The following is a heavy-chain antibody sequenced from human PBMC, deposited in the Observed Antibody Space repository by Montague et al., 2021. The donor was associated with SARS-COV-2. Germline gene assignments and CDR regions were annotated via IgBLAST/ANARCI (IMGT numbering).Heavy chain of an antibody. CDR3: ARDIALAGLFDY. Sequence: TLSLTCTVSGGSISSGSYYWSWIRQPAGKGLEWIGRISISGSTNYNPSLKSRVTISVDTSKNQFSLKLSSVTAADTAVYYCARDIALAGLFDYWGQGTLVTVSS. CDR1: GGSISSGSYY. D-gene: IGHD6-19*01. V-gene: IGHV4-61*02. CDR2: ISISGST. J-gene: IGHJ4*02.